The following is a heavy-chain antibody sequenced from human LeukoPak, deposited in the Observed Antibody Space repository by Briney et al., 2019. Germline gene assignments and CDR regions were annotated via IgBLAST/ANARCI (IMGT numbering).Heavy chain of an antibody. Sequence: GGSLRLSCAASGFTFDDYAMHWVRQAPGKGLEWVSAISGSGGSTYYADSVKGRFTISRDNSKNTLYLQMNSLRAEDTAVYYCAKDTLPYYYGSGSYSFDYWGQGTLVTVSS. V-gene: IGHV3-23*01. CDR2: ISGSGGST. CDR3: AKDTLPYYYGSGSYSFDY. CDR1: GFTFDDYA. J-gene: IGHJ4*02. D-gene: IGHD3-10*01.